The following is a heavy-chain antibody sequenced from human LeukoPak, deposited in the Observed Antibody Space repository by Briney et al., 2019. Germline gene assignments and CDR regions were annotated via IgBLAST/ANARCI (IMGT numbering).Heavy chain of an antibody. CDR1: GFSFRTYS. CDR3: ARTYYDILTGYNPYFDY. V-gene: IGHV3-21*01. CDR2: ITSSSTSM. D-gene: IGHD3-9*01. Sequence: GGSLRLSCAVSGFSFRTYSMNWVRQAPGKGLEWVSSITSSSTSMYYADSVKGRFTISRDNAKNSLYLQMNSLRAEDTAVYYCARTYYDILTGYNPYFDYWGQGTLVTVSS. J-gene: IGHJ4*02.